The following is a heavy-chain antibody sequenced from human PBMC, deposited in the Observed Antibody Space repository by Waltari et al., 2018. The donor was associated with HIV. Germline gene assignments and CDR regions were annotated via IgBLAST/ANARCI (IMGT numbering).Heavy chain of an antibody. CDR3: TTSAIGNIFDN. CDR1: GLAFSDYH. D-gene: IGHD1-1*01. V-gene: IGHV3-72*01. CDR2: MRNKPSRYTT. J-gene: IGHJ4*02. Sequence: EVQLVESGGGLVQPGGSLRLSCAASGLAFSDYHMDWVRQAPGKGLEWVGRMRNKPSRYTTEYAAAVKGRFSISRDDSRNSLYLQMNSLKTEDTAVYYCTTSAIGNIFDNWGQGTLVTVSS.